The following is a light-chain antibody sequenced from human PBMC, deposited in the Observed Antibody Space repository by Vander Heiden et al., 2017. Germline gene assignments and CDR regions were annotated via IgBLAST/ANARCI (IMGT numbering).Light chain of an antibody. CDR3: QSADSSGTYYV. CDR2: KDS. Sequence: SYELTQPPSVSVSPGQTARITCPGDALPKQYAYWYQQKPGQSPVLVIYKDSERPSGIPERVSGSSSGTTGTLTISGVQAEDEADYYCQSADSSGTYYVFGTGTKVTVL. CDR1: ALPKQY. J-gene: IGLJ1*01. V-gene: IGLV3-25*03.